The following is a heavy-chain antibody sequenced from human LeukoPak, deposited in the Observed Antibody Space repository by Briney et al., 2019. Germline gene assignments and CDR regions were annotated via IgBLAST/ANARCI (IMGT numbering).Heavy chain of an antibody. CDR2: ISPNSGDT. V-gene: IGHV1-2*02. Sequence: GASVKVSCKASGYTFTNFYIHWVRQAPGQGLEWMGWISPNSGDTNFAQNFQGRVTMTRDTSITTAYMELSRLGSDDTAVYYRARDLTMIVVVPGYWGQGTLVTVSS. CDR3: ARDLTMIVVVPGY. D-gene: IGHD3-22*01. J-gene: IGHJ4*02. CDR1: GYTFTNFY.